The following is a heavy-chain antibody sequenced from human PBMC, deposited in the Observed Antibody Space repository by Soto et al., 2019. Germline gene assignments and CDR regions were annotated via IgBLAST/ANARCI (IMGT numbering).Heavy chain of an antibody. Sequence: EVQLVESGGGLIQPGGSLRLSCVVSGFTVSSSNYMSWVRQAPGKGLEWVSVIYTGGTTYYADSVKGRFTISRDNSKNPLYHQMNSLRAEDTAVYYCHVYGYWGQGPLVTVSS. J-gene: IGHJ4*02. CDR1: GFTVSSSNY. CDR3: HVYGY. D-gene: IGHD4-17*01. V-gene: IGHV3-53*01. CDR2: IYTGGTT.